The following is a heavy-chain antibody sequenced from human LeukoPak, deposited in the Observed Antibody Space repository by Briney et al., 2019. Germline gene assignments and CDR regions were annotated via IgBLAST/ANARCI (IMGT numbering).Heavy chain of an antibody. J-gene: IGHJ4*02. CDR2: ISYDGSNK. V-gene: IGHV3-30-3*01. CDR3: ARDRDWRFGY. D-gene: IGHD2-21*02. CDR1: GFTFSSYA. Sequence: PGGSLRLSCAASGFTFSSYAMHWVRQAPGKGLEWVAVISYDGSNKYYADSVKGRFTISRDNSKNTLYLQMNSLRAEDTAVYYCARDRDWRFGYWGQGTLVTVSS.